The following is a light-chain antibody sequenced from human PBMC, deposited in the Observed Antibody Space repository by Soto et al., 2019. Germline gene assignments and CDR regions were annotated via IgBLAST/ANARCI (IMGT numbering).Light chain of an antibody. V-gene: IGLV2-14*01. CDR2: DVS. J-gene: IGLJ2*01. Sequence: QSALTQPASVSGSPGQSSTISCTGTSSDVGGYNYVSWYQQHPGKDPKPKIYDVSNRPSGVSNRFSGSKSGNTASLTISGRQAEVEADYYRSSYTSSSTRVFGGGTKLTVL. CDR3: SSYTSSSTRV. CDR1: SSDVGGYNY.